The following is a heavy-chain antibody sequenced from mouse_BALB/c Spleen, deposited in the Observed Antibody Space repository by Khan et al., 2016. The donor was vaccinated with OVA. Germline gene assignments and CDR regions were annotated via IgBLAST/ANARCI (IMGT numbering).Heavy chain of an antibody. CDR3: SSTARAYYYAMDY. D-gene: IGHD3-1*01. J-gene: IGHJ4*01. CDR1: GYTFSTYW. CDR2: ILPRSGST. V-gene: IGHV1-9*01. Sequence: QVRLQQSGAELMKPGASVKISCKASGYTFSTYWIEWVKQRPGHGLEWIGEILPRSGSTNYNENFKGKATFTADTSSNTASMQLSSLTSEDSAVYYYSSTARAYYYAMDYWGQGTSVTVSS.